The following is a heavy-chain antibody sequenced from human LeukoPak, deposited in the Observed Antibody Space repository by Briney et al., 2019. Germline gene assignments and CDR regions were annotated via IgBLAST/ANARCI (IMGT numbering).Heavy chain of an antibody. Sequence: SETLSLTCAVYGGSFSGYYWSWIRQPPGKGLEWIGEINHSGSTNYNPSLKSRVTISVDTSKNQFSLKLSSVTAADTAVYYCAREVQQLFLYWGQGTLVTVSS. CDR1: GGSFSGYY. CDR3: AREVQQLFLY. V-gene: IGHV4-34*01. D-gene: IGHD6-6*01. CDR2: INHSGST. J-gene: IGHJ4*02.